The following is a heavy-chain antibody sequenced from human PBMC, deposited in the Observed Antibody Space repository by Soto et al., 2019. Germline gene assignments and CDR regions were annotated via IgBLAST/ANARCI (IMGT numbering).Heavy chain of an antibody. CDR3: ARVVDVRPATYSGMDV. CDR2: INPSGGST. D-gene: IGHD2-21*01. V-gene: IGHV1-46*01. Sequence: ASVKVSCKASGHTFTSYYMHWVRQAPGQGLEWMGIINPSGGSTSYAQKFQGRVTMTRDTSTSTVYMELSSLRSEDTAVYYCARVVDVRPATYSGMDVWGPGTRVTVS. J-gene: IGHJ6*02. CDR1: GHTFTSYY.